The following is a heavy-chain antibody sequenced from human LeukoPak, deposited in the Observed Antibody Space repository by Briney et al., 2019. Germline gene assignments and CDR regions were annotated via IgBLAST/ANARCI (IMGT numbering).Heavy chain of an antibody. J-gene: IGHJ4*02. D-gene: IGHD1-1*01. V-gene: IGHV3-53*01. Sequence: GGSLRLSCAASGFTVSRNYMSWVRQAPGKGLEWVLVICGDGTAYYADSVKGRFTISRDNSKNTLHLQMNSLRAEDTAVYYCARDLEGYFDYWGQGTLVTVSS. CDR1: GFTVSRNY. CDR2: ICGDGTA. CDR3: ARDLEGYFDY.